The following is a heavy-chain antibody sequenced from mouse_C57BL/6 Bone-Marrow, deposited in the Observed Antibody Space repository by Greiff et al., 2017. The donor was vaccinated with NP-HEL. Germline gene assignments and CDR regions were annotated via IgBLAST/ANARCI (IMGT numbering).Heavy chain of an antibody. Sequence: QVQLQQSGAELARPGASVKLSCKSSGYTFPSYGISWVKQRTGQGLEWIGEIYPRSGNPYYTEKFKGKATLTADKSSSTAYMELRSLTSEDSAVYFCARLGRVPYYAMDYWGQGTSVTVSS. CDR1: GYTFPSYG. J-gene: IGHJ4*01. CDR2: IYPRSGNP. CDR3: ARLGRVPYYAMDY. D-gene: IGHD4-1*01. V-gene: IGHV1-81*01.